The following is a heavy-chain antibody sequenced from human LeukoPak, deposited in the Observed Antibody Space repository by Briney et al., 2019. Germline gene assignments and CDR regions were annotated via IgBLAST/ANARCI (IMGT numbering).Heavy chain of an antibody. CDR1: GGSISSGGYY. D-gene: IGHD2-21*01. CDR2: IYHSGST. Sequence: PSVTLSLTCTVSGGSISSGGYYWSWIRQPPGKGLEWIGYIYHSGSTYYNPSLKSRVTISVDRSKNQFSLKLSSVTAADTAVYYCATRSVNIVVVIAQRDDAFDIWGQGTMVTVSS. V-gene: IGHV4-30-2*01. CDR3: ATRSVNIVVVIAQRDDAFDI. J-gene: IGHJ3*02.